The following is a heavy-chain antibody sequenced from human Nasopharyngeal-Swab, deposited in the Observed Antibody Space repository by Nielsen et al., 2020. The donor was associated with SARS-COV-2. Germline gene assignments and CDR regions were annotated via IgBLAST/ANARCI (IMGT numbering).Heavy chain of an antibody. Sequence: WIRQPPGKGLEWVSAISGSGGSTYYADSVKGRFTISRDNSKNTLYLQMNSLGAEDTAVYYCAKDQQWLVLTGYYYYYGMDVWGQGTTVTVSS. V-gene: IGHV3-23*01. CDR2: ISGSGGST. D-gene: IGHD6-19*01. J-gene: IGHJ6*02. CDR3: AKDQQWLVLTGYYYYYGMDV.